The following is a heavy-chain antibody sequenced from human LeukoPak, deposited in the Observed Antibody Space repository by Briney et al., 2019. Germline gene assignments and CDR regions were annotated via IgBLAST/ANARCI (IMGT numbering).Heavy chain of an antibody. CDR1: GYTFTSYY. D-gene: IGHD6-19*01. J-gene: IGHJ6*03. CDR2: INPSGGST. CDR3: ARAPIAVYYMDV. V-gene: IGHV1-46*01. Sequence: ASVKVSCKASGYTFTSYYMHWVRQAPGQGLEWMGIINPSGGSTSYAQKLQGRVTMTTDTSTSTAYMELRSLRSDDTAVYYCARAPIAVYYMDVWGKGTTVTVSS.